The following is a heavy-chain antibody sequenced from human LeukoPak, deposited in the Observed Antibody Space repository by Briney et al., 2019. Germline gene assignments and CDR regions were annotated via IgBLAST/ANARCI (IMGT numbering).Heavy chain of an antibody. CDR1: GYSFTSYW. Sequence: ESLKISCKGSGYSFTSYWIGWVRQMPGKGLEWMGAIYPGDSDTRYTPSFQGQVTISADKSSSTAYLQWSSLKASDTAMYYCARHKPAATDYWGQGTLITVSS. V-gene: IGHV5-51*01. CDR3: ARHKPAATDY. D-gene: IGHD6-13*01. J-gene: IGHJ4*02. CDR2: IYPGDSDT.